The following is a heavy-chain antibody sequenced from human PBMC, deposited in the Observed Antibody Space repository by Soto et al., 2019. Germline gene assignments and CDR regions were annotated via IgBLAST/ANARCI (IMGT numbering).Heavy chain of an antibody. Sequence: PGGSLSLSCAASGFTFSSYGMHWVRQAPGKGLEWVAVIWYDGSNKYYADSVKGRFTISRDNSKNTLYLQMNSLRAEDTAVYYCARDAVVRGVLAFWGQGTLVTVSS. J-gene: IGHJ4*02. CDR1: GFTFSSYG. V-gene: IGHV3-33*01. CDR2: IWYDGSNK. CDR3: ARDAVVRGVLAF. D-gene: IGHD3-10*01.